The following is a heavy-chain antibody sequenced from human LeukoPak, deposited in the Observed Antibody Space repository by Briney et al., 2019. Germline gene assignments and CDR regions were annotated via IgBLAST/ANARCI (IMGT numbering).Heavy chain of an antibody. Sequence: ASVKVSCKASGYTFTGYYMHWVRQAPGQGLEWMGWINPNSGGTNYAQKFQGRVTMTRDTSISTAYMELSRLRSDDTAVYYCARAVSGYYPYFYYWVQGTLVTVSS. CDR2: INPNSGGT. CDR3: ARAVSGYYPYFYY. CDR1: GYTFTGYY. V-gene: IGHV1-2*02. J-gene: IGHJ4*02. D-gene: IGHD5-12*01.